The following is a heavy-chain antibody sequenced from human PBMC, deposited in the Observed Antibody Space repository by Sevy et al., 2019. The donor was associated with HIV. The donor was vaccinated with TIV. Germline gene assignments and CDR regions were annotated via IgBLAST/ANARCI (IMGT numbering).Heavy chain of an antibody. CDR2: IYFTGNT. J-gene: IGHJ4*02. CDR1: GGSISSYF. CDR3: ARDPITRTRVLGY. D-gene: IGHD1-20*01. Sequence: SETLSLTCSVSGGSISSYFWTWVRQSPGKGLEWIGNIYFTGNTDYSPSLKSRVTLSLDTSKSQFSLTLKSVTAADTAIYFCARDPITRTRVLGYWGQGTLVTDSS. V-gene: IGHV4-59*01.